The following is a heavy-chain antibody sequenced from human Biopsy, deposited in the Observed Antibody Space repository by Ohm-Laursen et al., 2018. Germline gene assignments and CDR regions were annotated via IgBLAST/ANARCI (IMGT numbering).Heavy chain of an antibody. Sequence: TLSLTCPVSGGSISNNNYYWGWIRQPPGKGLEWIGSIFYRGSTHYKPSLKSRVNISVDTSKNQFSLKLNSVTAADTAVYYCARDYDTNGYYYVSWGQGTLVTVSS. J-gene: IGHJ5*02. CDR1: GGSISNNNYY. D-gene: IGHD3-22*01. V-gene: IGHV4-39*01. CDR3: ARDYDTNGYYYVS. CDR2: IFYRGST.